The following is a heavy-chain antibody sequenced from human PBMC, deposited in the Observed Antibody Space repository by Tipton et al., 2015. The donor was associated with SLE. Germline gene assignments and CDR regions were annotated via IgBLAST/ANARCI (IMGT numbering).Heavy chain of an antibody. CDR1: GFTFSSYE. J-gene: IGHJ6*03. V-gene: IGHV3-7*01. Sequence: SLRLSCAASGFTFSSYEMNWVRQAPGKGLEWVANIKQDGSEKYYVDSVKGRFTISRDNAKNSLYLQMNSLRAEDTAVYYCAGDLGYYYYYMDVWGKGTTVTVSS. CDR3: AGDLGYYYYYMDV. CDR2: IKQDGSEK.